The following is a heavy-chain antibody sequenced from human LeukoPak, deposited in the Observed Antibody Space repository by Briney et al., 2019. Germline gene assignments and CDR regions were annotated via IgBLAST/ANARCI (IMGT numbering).Heavy chain of an antibody. D-gene: IGHD3-10*01. CDR3: TRDPSPGSGSPVDF. Sequence: ASVKVSCKASGYTFTSYGISWVRQAPGQGLEWMGWISAYSGNTNYAQNFQGRVTMTTDTSTTIAYMELRSLRSDDTAVYYCTRDPSPGSGSPVDFWGQGTLATVSS. CDR2: ISAYSGNT. J-gene: IGHJ4*02. V-gene: IGHV1-18*01. CDR1: GYTFTSYG.